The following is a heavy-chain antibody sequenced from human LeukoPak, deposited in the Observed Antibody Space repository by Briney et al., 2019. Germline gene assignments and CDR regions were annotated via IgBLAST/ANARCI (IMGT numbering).Heavy chain of an antibody. V-gene: IGHV4-34*01. CDR2: INHSGST. CDR1: GGSFSGYY. Sequence: SETLSLTCAVYGGSFSGYYWSWIRQPPGKGLEWIGEINHSGSTSYNPSLKSRVTISVDTSKNQFSLKLSSVTAADTAVYYCARRRRLSPHYYGSGSYYPLGVIDYWGQGTLVTVSS. D-gene: IGHD3-10*01. J-gene: IGHJ4*02. CDR3: ARRRRLSPHYYGSGSYYPLGVIDY.